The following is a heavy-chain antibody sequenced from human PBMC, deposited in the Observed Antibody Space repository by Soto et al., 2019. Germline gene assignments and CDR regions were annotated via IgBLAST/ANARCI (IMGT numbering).Heavy chain of an antibody. CDR2: IYTSGST. V-gene: IGHV4-4*07. CDR1: GGSISIYY. J-gene: IGHJ6*02. CDR3: ARDGGRSDFWSGYYTTYYYYGMYX. D-gene: IGHD3-3*01. Sequence: DTLSLTCTVSGGSISIYYWSWIRQPAGKGLELIGRIYTSGSTNYNPSLKSRVTMSVDTSKNQFSLKLSSVTAADTAVYYCARDGGRSDFWSGYYTTYYYYGMYXWGQGTTVTVS.